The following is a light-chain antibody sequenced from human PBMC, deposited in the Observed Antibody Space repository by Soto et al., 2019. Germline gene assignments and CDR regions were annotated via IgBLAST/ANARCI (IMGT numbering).Light chain of an antibody. Sequence: EIVLTQSPVTLSLSPGARATLSCRASQSVSSYLAWYHQKPGQAPRLLIYDASNRATGIPARFSGSGSGTEFTLTIDNLQPEDFAIYYWQQRNNGPPITFCQGTRLEI. CDR2: DAS. J-gene: IGKJ5*01. CDR1: QSVSSY. V-gene: IGKV3-11*01. CDR3: QQRNNGPPIT.